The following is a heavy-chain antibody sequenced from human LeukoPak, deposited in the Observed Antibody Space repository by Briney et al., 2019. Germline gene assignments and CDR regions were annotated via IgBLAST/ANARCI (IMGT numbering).Heavy chain of an antibody. Sequence: GGSLRLSCVASGFTFSSYWMTWVRQAQGKGLEWVANIKTDGSLIYYVVSVKGRFTISRDNAKNSLYLQMNSLRVEDTAVYYCARDLNWETYWGQGTLVSVSS. CDR1: GFTFSSYW. CDR3: ARDLNWETY. J-gene: IGHJ4*02. D-gene: IGHD7-27*01. CDR2: IKTDGSLI. V-gene: IGHV3-7*01.